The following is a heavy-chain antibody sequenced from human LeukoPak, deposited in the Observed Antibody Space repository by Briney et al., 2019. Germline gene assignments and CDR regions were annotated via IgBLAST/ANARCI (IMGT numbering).Heavy chain of an antibody. Sequence: GGSLRLSCAASGFTFSSYAMHWVRQTPGKGLEWVAVISYDGSNKYYADSVKGRFTISRGNSKNTLYLQVNSLRAEDTAVYYCARRCWPRILRFLDRGLGCWFDPWGQGTLVTVSS. J-gene: IGHJ5*02. CDR1: GFTFSSYA. CDR3: ARRCWPRILRFLDRGLGCWFDP. V-gene: IGHV3-30*04. CDR2: ISYDGSNK. D-gene: IGHD3-16*01.